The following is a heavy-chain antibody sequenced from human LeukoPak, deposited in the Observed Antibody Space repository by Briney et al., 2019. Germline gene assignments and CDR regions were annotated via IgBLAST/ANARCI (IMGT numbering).Heavy chain of an antibody. CDR2: IRSDGGIK. V-gene: IGHV3-30*02. CDR1: GFTFDNYG. J-gene: IGHJ5*02. Sequence: GGSLRLSCAASGFTFDNYGMHWVRQAPGKGLEWVAFIRSDGGIKYYADSVKGRFTISRDNSKNTLYLQVNSLRAEDTAVYYCARDLGLCSGGSCYSFDPWGQGTLVTVSS. D-gene: IGHD2-15*01. CDR3: ARDLGLCSGGSCYSFDP.